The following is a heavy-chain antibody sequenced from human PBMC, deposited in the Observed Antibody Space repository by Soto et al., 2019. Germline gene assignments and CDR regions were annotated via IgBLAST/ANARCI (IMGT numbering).Heavy chain of an antibody. CDR1: GYTFTSYY. CDR3: ARVLDIVRYYYGMDV. Sequence: QVQLVQSGAEVKKPGASVKVSCKASGYTFTSYYMHWVRQAPGQGLEWMGIINPSGGSTSYAQKFQGRVTMTRDTSTSTVYMELSSLRSEDTAVYYCARVLDIVRYYYGMDVWGQGTTVTVSS. D-gene: IGHD5-12*01. V-gene: IGHV1-46*01. J-gene: IGHJ6*02. CDR2: INPSGGST.